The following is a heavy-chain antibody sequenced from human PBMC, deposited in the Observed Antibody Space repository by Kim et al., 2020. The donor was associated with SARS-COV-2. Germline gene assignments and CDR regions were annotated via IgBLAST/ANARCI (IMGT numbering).Heavy chain of an antibody. CDR3: ASPALPLYYGDYYFDD. J-gene: IGHJ4*01. CDR2: ISSSSSYI. V-gene: IGHV3-21*01. D-gene: IGHD4-17*01. Sequence: GGSLRLSCAASGFTFSSYSMNWVRQAPGKGLEWVSSISSSSSYIYAADSEKGRFTISRDNAKNSLFLQMNRLRAEETAEYYCASPALPLYYGDYYFDDWG. CDR1: GFTFSSYS.